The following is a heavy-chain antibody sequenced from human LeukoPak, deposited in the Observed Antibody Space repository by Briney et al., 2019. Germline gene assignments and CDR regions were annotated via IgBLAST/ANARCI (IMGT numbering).Heavy chain of an antibody. V-gene: IGHV4-39*02. CDR1: GGSISSSSYY. J-gene: IGHJ4*02. Sequence: PSETLSLTCTVSGGSISSSSYYWGWIRQPPGKGLEWIGSIYYSGSTYYNPSLKSRVTISVDTSKNQFSLKLSSVTAADTAVYYCARENWGCFDYWGQGTLVTVSS. CDR3: ARENWGCFDY. CDR2: IYYSGST. D-gene: IGHD7-27*01.